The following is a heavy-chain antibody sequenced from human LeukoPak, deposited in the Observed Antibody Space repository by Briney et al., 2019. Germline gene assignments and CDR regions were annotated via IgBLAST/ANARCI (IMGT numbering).Heavy chain of an antibody. CDR2: IRKDGSEK. CDR3: ARDGIAAGQTPGPFDP. D-gene: IGHD6-13*01. J-gene: IGHJ5*02. CDR1: GFTFSSYW. Sequence: GGSLRLSCAASGFTFSSYWMSWVRQAPGKGLEWVANIRKDGSEKYYVDSVKGRFTISRDNAKNSLYLQMNSLRAEDTAVYYCARDGIAAGQTPGPFDPWGQGTLVTVSS. V-gene: IGHV3-7*03.